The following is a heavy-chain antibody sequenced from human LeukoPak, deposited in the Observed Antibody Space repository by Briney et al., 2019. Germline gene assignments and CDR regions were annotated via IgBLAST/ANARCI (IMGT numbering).Heavy chain of an antibody. CDR1: GFSLSSYA. J-gene: IGHJ4*02. D-gene: IGHD3-10*01. CDR3: ARDVYYGSGSPRLDY. CDR2: ISSTDAGT. V-gene: IGHV3-23*01. Sequence: TGGSLRLSCAASGFSLSSYAMSWVRQAPGKGLEWVSAISSTDAGTYHADSVKGRFTISRDNSKNSLYLQMNSLRAEDTAVYYCARDVYYGSGSPRLDYWGQGTLVTVSS.